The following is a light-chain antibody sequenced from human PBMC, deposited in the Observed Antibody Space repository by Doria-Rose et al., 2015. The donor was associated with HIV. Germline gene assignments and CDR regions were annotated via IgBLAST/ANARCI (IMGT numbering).Light chain of an antibody. J-gene: IGLJ1*01. Sequence: GQRVTISCTGSSSNIGATYDVHWYQQFPGTAPKLLIYGNSNRPSGVPDRFSGSKSGTSASLAITGLQAEDEADYYCQSYDSSLTSYVFGTGTKVTVL. CDR3: QSYDSSLTSYV. CDR1: SSNIGATYD. V-gene: IGLV1-40*01. CDR2: GNS.